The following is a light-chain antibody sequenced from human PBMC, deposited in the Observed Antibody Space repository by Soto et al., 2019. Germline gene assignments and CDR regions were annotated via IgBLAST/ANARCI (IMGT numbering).Light chain of an antibody. Sequence: DIVMTQSPDSLAVSLGERATIDCKSSQSVFYSSSNKNYLAWYQQKPGQPPKLLISWASTRESGVPDRFSGSGSGTDFTLTISSLQAEDVEVYYCQQSYSTPLTFGPGTKVDIX. CDR3: QQSYSTPLT. CDR1: QSVFYSSSNKNY. CDR2: WAS. V-gene: IGKV4-1*01. J-gene: IGKJ3*01.